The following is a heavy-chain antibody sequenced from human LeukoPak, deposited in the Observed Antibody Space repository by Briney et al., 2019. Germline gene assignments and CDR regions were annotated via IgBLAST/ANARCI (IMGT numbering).Heavy chain of an antibody. Sequence: SVKVSCKASGFTFTSSAVRWVRQARGQRLEWIGWIVVGSGNTNYAQKFQERVTITRDMSTSTAYMELSSLRSEDTAVYYCAATSYSSGWYRDYWGQGTLVTVSS. V-gene: IGHV1-58*01. CDR3: AATSYSSGWYRDY. CDR2: IVVGSGNT. CDR1: GFTFTSSA. D-gene: IGHD6-19*01. J-gene: IGHJ4*02.